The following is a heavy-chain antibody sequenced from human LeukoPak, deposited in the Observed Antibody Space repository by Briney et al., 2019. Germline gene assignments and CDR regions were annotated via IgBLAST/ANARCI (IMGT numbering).Heavy chain of an antibody. V-gene: IGHV3-48*01. D-gene: IGHD3-16*01. CDR1: GFTFSSYE. CDR2: ISSSSSTI. J-gene: IGHJ1*01. CDR3: AKDDDWGRFKD. Sequence: GGSLRLSCAASGFTFSSYEMNWVRQAPGKGLEWVSYISSSSSTIYYADSVKGRFTISRDNSKNTVSLQMNSLRGEDTAVYYCAKDDDWGRFKDWGQGTLVTVSS.